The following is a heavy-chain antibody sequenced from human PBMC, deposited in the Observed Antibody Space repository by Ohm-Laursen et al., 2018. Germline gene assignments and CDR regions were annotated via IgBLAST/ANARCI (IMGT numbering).Heavy chain of an antibody. J-gene: IGHJ4*02. V-gene: IGHV3-33*01. CDR3: ARDQSLDYFDY. Sequence: SLRLSCTASGFTFSSYGMHWVRQAPGKGLEWVAVIWYDGSNKYYADSVKGRFTISRDNSKNTLYLQMNSLRAEDTAVYYCARDQSLDYFDYWGQGTLVTVSS. CDR2: IWYDGSNK. CDR1: GFTFSSYG.